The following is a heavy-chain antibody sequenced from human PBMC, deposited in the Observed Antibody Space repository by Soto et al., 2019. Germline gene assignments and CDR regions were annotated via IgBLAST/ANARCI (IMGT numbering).Heavy chain of an antibody. CDR1: GFAFSNYA. V-gene: IGHV3-23*01. CDR3: AKDRTVAARNFDY. D-gene: IGHD6-6*01. J-gene: IGHJ4*02. Sequence: LRLSCAASGFAFSNYAMHWVRQAPGKGLEWVSSISTSIDATYYADSVKGRFTISRDDSKNTLYLQMNSLRAEDSAVYYCAKDRTVAARNFDYWGQGTQVTVSS. CDR2: ISTSIDAT.